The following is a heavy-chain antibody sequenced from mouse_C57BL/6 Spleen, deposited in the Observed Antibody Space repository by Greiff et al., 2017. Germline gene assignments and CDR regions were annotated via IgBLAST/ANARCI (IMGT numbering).Heavy chain of an antibody. CDR1: GFTFSDYG. D-gene: IGHD2-10*02. V-gene: IGHV5-17*01. CDR2: ISSGSSTI. CDR3: AGLVPPFAY. Sequence: EVHLVESGGGLVKPGGSLKLSCAASGFTFSDYGMHWVRQAPEKGLEWVAYISSGSSTIYYADTVKGRFTISRDNAKNTLFLQMTSLRSEDTAMXYCAGLVPPFAYWGQGTLVTVSA. J-gene: IGHJ3*01.